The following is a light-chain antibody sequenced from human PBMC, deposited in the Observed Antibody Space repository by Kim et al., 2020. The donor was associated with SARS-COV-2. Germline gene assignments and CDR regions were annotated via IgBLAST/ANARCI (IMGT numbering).Light chain of an antibody. V-gene: IGLV1-44*01. CDR1: RPNVGSHI. CDR3: ATWDYSLNGWV. Sequence: QPVLTQPPSAWGTPGQRVTISCSGSRPNVGSHIVNWFQHLPGTAPKLLLYNDNRRPSGVPDRFSGSRSGTSASLAISGLQSEDEADYYCATWDYSLNGWVFGGGTQLTVL. J-gene: IGLJ3*02. CDR2: NDN.